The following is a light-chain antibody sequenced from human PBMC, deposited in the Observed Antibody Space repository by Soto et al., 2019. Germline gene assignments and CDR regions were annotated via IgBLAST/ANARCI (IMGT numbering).Light chain of an antibody. CDR3: MQALQTPPT. CDR1: QSLLHSNGYNF. J-gene: IGKJ5*01. V-gene: IGKV2-28*01. CDR2: LGS. Sequence: DIVMTQSPLSLPVTPGEPASISCRSSQSLLHSNGYNFLDWYLQKPGQSPQLLIYLGSNLASGVPARFSGSGSGPDFTLKISGVEPEDFGVYYCMQALQTPPTLAQGTRLKIK.